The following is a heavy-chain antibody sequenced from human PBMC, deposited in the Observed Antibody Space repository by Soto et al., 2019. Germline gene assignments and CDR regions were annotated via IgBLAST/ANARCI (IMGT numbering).Heavy chain of an antibody. CDR3: ARGPQGEQGAFDI. V-gene: IGHV4-34*01. CDR2: INHSGST. Sequence: SETLSLTCAVYGGSFSGYYWSWIRQPPGKGLEWIGEINHSGSTNYNPSLKSRVTISVDTSKNQFSLKLSSVTAADMAVYYCARGPQGEQGAFDIWGQGTMVTVSS. J-gene: IGHJ3*02. CDR1: GGSFSGYY. D-gene: IGHD3-16*01.